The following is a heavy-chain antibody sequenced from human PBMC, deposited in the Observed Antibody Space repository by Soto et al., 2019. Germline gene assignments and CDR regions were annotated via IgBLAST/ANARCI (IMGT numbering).Heavy chain of an antibody. CDR3: AREEVSIFGVVRVLYYYYMDV. Sequence: GGSLRLSCAASGFTFSSYAMHWVRQAPGKGLEWVAVISNDRSNKYYADSVKGRFTISRDNAKNSLYLQMNSLRAEDTAVYYCAREEVSIFGVVRVLYYYYMDVWGKGTTVTVSS. CDR2: ISNDRSNK. D-gene: IGHD3-3*01. V-gene: IGHV3-30*04. CDR1: GFTFSSYA. J-gene: IGHJ6*03.